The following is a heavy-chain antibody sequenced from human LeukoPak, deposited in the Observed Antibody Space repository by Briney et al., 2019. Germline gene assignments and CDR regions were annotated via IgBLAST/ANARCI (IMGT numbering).Heavy chain of an antibody. CDR1: GGSISSYY. D-gene: IGHD3-3*01. Sequence: SETLSLTCTVSGGSISSYYWGWIRQPPGKGLEWIGSIYYSGSTYYNPSLKSRVTISVDTSKNQFSLKLSSVTAADTAVYYCARLAYYDFWSGYSPPSYYFDYWGQGTLVTVSS. CDR2: IYYSGST. J-gene: IGHJ4*02. V-gene: IGHV4-39*01. CDR3: ARLAYYDFWSGYSPPSYYFDY.